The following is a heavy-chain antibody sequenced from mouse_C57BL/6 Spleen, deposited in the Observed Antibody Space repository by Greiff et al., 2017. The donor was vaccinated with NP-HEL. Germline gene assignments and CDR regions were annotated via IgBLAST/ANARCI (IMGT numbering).Heavy chain of an antibody. V-gene: IGHV1-82*01. D-gene: IGHD2-3*01. CDR2: IYPGDGDT. CDR1: GYAFSSSW. CDR3: ARFYDGTCDY. Sequence: QVQLQQSGPELVKPGASVKISCKASGYAFSSSWMNWVKQRPGKGLEWIGRIYPGDGDTNYNGKFKGKATLTADKSSSTAYMQLSSLTSEDSAVYFCARFYDGTCDYWGQGTTLTVSS. J-gene: IGHJ2*01.